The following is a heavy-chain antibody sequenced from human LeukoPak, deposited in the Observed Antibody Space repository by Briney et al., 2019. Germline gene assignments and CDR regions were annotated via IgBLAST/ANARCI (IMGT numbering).Heavy chain of an antibody. CDR3: ASARGSNYGSLGD. J-gene: IGHJ4*02. V-gene: IGHV3-7*05. CDR1: GFTFSTFW. D-gene: IGHD5-18*01. CDR2: IKGDGSEK. Sequence: PGGSLRLSCAASGFTFSTFWMSWVRQAPGKGLEWVAIIKGDGSEKAYVDSVKGRFRISRDNAENSLYLQMNSLRAEDTAVYYCASARGSNYGSLGDWGQGTLVTVSS.